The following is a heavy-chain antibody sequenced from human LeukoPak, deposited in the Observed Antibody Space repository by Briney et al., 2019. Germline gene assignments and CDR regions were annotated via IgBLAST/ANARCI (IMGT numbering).Heavy chain of an antibody. J-gene: IGHJ4*02. D-gene: IGHD6-13*01. CDR1: GFTFSSYW. CDR2: IKQVGSEK. CDR3: ARVGSSWYFDY. V-gene: IGHV3-7*01. Sequence: GGSLRLSCAASGFTFSSYWMSWVRQAPGKGLEWVANIKQVGSEKYYVDSVKGRFTISRDNAKNSLYLQMNSLRAEDTAVYYCARVGSSWYFDYWGQGTLVTVSS.